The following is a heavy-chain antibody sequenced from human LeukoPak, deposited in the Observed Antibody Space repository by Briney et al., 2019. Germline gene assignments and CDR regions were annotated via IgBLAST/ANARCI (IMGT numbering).Heavy chain of an antibody. J-gene: IGHJ4*02. V-gene: IGHV3-11*03. CDR2: IGPTGSYT. Sequence: GGSLRLSCEASGFTLSVYYMSWFRLAPGKGLEWIGYIGPTGSYTTYADSVRGRFTFSRDNAKNLLFLQMTDLRTEDTAVYYCARKLGGAQCGGDCFFDHWGQGTRVAVSS. CDR3: ARKLGGAQCGGDCFFDH. D-gene: IGHD2-21*02. CDR1: GFTLSVYY.